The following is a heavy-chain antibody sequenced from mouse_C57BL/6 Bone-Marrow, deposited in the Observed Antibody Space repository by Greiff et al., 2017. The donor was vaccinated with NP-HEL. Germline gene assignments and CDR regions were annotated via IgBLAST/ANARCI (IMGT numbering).Heavy chain of an antibody. CDR3: ARTTDYHYAVDY. J-gene: IGHJ4*01. V-gene: IGHV1-72*01. D-gene: IGHD2-4*01. CDR2: IDPTSGGT. CDR1: GYTFTSYW. Sequence: QVQLQQSGAELVKPGASVKLPCKASGYTFTSYWMHWVKQRPGRGLEWIGRIDPTSGGTKYNEKFKSKATLTVDKPSSTAYMQLSSLTSEDSAVYYCARTTDYHYAVDYWGQGTSVTVSS.